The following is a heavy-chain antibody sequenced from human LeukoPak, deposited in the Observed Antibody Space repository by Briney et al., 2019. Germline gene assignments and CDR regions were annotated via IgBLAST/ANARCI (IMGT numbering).Heavy chain of an antibody. J-gene: IGHJ4*02. D-gene: IGHD6-13*01. CDR2: IYHSGST. CDR3: ARGVSSSWSQFDY. V-gene: IGHV4-30-2*01. CDR1: GGSISSGGYS. Sequence: SQTLSLTCAVSGGSISSGGYSWSWIRQPPVKGLEWIGYIYHSGSTYYNASLKSRVTISVDRSKNQFSLKLNSVTAADTAVYYCARGVSSSWSQFDYWAQGTLVTVSS.